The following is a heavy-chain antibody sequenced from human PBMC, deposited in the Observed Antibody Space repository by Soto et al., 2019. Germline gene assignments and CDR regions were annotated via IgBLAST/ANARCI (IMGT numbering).Heavy chain of an antibody. Sequence: ASVKVSCKASGGTFSSYAISWVRQAPGQGLEWMGGIIPIFGTANYAQKFQGRVTITADESTSTAYMELSSLRSEDTAVYYCARPSGSGYDGYYYGMDVWGQGTTVTVSS. D-gene: IGHD5-12*01. V-gene: IGHV1-69*13. J-gene: IGHJ6*02. CDR3: ARPSGSGYDGYYYGMDV. CDR2: IIPIFGTA. CDR1: GGTFSSYA.